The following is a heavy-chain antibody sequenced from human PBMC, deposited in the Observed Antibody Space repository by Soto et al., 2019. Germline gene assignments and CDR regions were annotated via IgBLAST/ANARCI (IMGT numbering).Heavy chain of an antibody. J-gene: IGHJ4*02. CDR2: ISSSSSYI. CDR3: ARDLAEWCRGGSCYSYVGFDY. V-gene: IGHV3-21*01. CDR1: GFTFSSYS. D-gene: IGHD2-15*01. Sequence: EVQLVESWGGLVKPGGSLRLSCAASGFTFSSYSMNWVRQAPGKGLEWVSSISSSSSYIYYADSVKGRFTISRDNAKNSLYLQRNSLRAEDTAVYYCARDLAEWCRGGSCYSYVGFDYWCQGTLVTVSS.